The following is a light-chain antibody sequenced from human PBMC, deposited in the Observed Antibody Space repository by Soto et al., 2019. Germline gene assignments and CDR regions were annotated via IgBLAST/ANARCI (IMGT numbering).Light chain of an antibody. CDR3: YSHIDATTGV. CDR1: STDVGANNY. Sequence: QSALTQPASVSGSPGQSITISCTGTSTDVGANNYDSWYQQHPGRAPKVMIYDVTNRPSGVSSRFSGSKSGNTASLTISGLQAEDKADYYCYSHIDATTGVFGRGTKLTVL. J-gene: IGLJ3*02. CDR2: DVT. V-gene: IGLV2-14*01.